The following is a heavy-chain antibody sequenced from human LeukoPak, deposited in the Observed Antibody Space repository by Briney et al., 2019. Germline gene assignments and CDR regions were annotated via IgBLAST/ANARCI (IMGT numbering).Heavy chain of an antibody. V-gene: IGHV4-38-2*02. CDR2: IYHSGRA. CDR3: ARDDGSNRMLYYFDY. J-gene: IGHJ4*02. CDR1: GYSISSDYY. D-gene: IGHD1-14*01. Sequence: SETLSLTCIVSGYSISSDYYWAWIRQSPEKGLQWIGTIYHSGRAYYNPSLKSRVTISVDTSKSQFSLNLTSVTAADTAVYYCARDDGSNRMLYYFDYWGQGILVTVSS.